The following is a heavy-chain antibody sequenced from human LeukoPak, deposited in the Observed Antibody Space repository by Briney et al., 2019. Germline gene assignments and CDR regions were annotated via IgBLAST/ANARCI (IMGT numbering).Heavy chain of an antibody. V-gene: IGHV3-69-1*01. J-gene: IGHJ5*02. D-gene: IGHD2-15*01. CDR2: INSGGAP. Sequence: GGSLRLSCAASGFTFSNYAVMWVRQAPGQGLEWVSAINSGGAPRYADSVKGRFTISRDNAKNSLYLQMNSLRAEDTAVYYCARGSRGFDPWGQGTLVTVSS. CDR3: ARGSRGFDP. CDR1: GFTFSNYA.